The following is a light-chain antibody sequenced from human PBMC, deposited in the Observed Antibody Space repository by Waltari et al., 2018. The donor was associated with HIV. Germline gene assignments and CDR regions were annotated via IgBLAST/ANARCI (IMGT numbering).Light chain of an antibody. CDR1: SSDVGGYTL. Sequence: QSALTHPASVSGSPGQSITISCTGTSSDVGGYTLVSWYQQHPGKAPKLMIYEVSKRPSGVSNRFSGSKSGNTASLTISGLQAEDEADYYCCAYAGSTTYVIFGGGTKLTVL. V-gene: IGLV2-23*02. J-gene: IGLJ2*01. CDR3: CAYAGSTTYVI. CDR2: EVS.